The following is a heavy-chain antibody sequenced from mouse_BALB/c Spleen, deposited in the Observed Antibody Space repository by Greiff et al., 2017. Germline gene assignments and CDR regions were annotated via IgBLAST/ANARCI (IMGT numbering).Heavy chain of an antibody. J-gene: IGHJ3*01. V-gene: IGHV6-6*02. D-gene: IGHD1-2*01. CDR1: GFTFSNYW. Sequence: EVKLEESGGGLVQPGGSMKLSCVASGFTFSNYWMNWVRQSPEKGLEWVAEIRLKSNNYATHYAESVKGRFTISRDDSKSSVYLQMNNLRAEDTGIYYCTRRDGYVGFAYWGQGTLVTVSA. CDR3: TRRDGYVGFAY. CDR2: IRLKSNNYAT.